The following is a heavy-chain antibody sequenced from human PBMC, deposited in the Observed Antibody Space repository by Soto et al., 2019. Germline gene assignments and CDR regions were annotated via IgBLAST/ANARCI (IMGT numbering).Heavy chain of an antibody. CDR1: GYTFTSYY. J-gene: IGHJ4*02. Sequence: GSVKVSCKASGYTFTSYYMHWVRQAPGQGLEWMGIINPSGGSTSYAQKFQGRVTMTRDTSTSTVYMELSSLRSEDTAVYYCVAVAGSFYFDYWGQGTLVTVSS. D-gene: IGHD6-19*01. CDR2: INPSGGST. V-gene: IGHV1-46*01. CDR3: VAVAGSFYFDY.